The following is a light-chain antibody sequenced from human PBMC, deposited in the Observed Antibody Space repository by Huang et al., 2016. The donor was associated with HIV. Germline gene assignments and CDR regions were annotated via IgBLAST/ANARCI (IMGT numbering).Light chain of an antibody. CDR1: QGVSSN. V-gene: IGKV3-15*01. Sequence: VMTQSPDTLSVSPGERATLSCRASQGVSSNLAWYPQKPGQAPRRRIYGASTRVTGIPARFMGSGSETDFTRTIRSLQSEDSAVYYCQQYNNWPRTFGQGTKLEIK. J-gene: IGKJ2*01. CDR2: GAS. CDR3: QQYNNWPRT.